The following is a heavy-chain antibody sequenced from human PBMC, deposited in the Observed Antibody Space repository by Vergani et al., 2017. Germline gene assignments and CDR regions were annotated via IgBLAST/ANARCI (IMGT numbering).Heavy chain of an antibody. CDR1: GGSISSYY. D-gene: IGHD4-11*01. Sequence: QVQLQESGPGLVKPSETLSLTCTVSGGSISSYYWSWIRQPPGKGLEWIGYIYYSGSSNYNPSLKSRGTISVHTAKNQFSLKLSPVTAADTAVYYCARRTTVTGYYYYVMDVWGQGTTVTVSS. J-gene: IGHJ6*02. V-gene: IGHV4-59*01. CDR3: ARRTTVTGYYYYVMDV. CDR2: IYYSGSS.